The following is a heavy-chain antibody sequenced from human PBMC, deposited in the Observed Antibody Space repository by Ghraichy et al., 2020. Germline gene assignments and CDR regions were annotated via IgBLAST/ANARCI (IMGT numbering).Heavy chain of an antibody. Sequence: GSLRLSCEVFGFNFNNYGMNWVRLSPGKGLEWVAFIRYDGTNTYYANSVKGRFTISRDNSNNTLYLHMNSLKAADTAAYFCARLNAVKGAFDIWGQGTTVTVSS. CDR2: IRYDGTNT. J-gene: IGHJ3*02. D-gene: IGHD6-19*01. CDR1: GFNFNNYG. CDR3: ARLNAVKGAFDI. V-gene: IGHV3-30*02.